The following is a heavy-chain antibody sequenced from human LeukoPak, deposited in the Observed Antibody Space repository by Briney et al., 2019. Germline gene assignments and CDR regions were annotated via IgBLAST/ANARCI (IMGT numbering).Heavy chain of an antibody. Sequence: TLXLTXTVSGGSISSYYWSWIRQPPGKGLEWIGYIYYSGSTNYNPSLKSRVTISVDTSKNQFSLKLSSVTAADTAVYYCARDMRGRDWFDPWGQGTLVTVSS. D-gene: IGHD3-16*01. CDR1: GGSISSYY. CDR3: ARDMRGRDWFDP. V-gene: IGHV4-59*01. CDR2: IYYSGST. J-gene: IGHJ5*02.